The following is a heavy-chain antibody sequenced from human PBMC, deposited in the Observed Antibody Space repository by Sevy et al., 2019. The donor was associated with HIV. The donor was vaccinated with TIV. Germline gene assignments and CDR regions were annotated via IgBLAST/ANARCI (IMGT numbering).Heavy chain of an antibody. V-gene: IGHV3-21*01. Sequence: GGSLRRSCAASGFTCSSYSMNWVRQAPGKGLEWVSSISSSSSYTYYADSVKGRFTISRDNAKNSLYLQMNSLRDEDMAVYYCASDLHCDYGDAFDIWGQGTMVTVSS. D-gene: IGHD4-17*01. CDR3: ASDLHCDYGDAFDI. J-gene: IGHJ3*02. CDR1: GFTCSSYS. CDR2: ISSSSSYT.